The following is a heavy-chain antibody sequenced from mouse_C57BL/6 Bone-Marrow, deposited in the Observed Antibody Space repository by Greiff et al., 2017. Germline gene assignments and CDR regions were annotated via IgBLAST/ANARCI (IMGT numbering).Heavy chain of an antibody. CDR1: GYTFTSYW. V-gene: IGHV1-7*01. D-gene: IGHD1-1*01. CDR3: ARSSSYGYFDV. CDR2: INPSSGYT. J-gene: IGHJ1*03. Sequence: QVQLQQSGAELAKPGASVNLSCKASGYTFTSYWMHWVKQRPGQGLEWIGYINPSSGYTKYNQKFKDKATLTADKYSRTAYMQLSNLTYEDSAVYYCARSSSYGYFDVWGTGTTVTVSS.